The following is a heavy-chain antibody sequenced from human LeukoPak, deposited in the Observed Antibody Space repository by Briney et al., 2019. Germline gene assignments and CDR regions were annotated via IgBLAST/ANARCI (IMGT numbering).Heavy chain of an antibody. V-gene: IGHV3-30*18. CDR2: ISYDGSNK. CDR1: GFTFSSYG. Sequence: GRSLRLSCAASGFTFSSYGMHWVRQAPGKGLEWVAVISYDGSNKYYAGSVKGRFTISRDNSKNTLYLQMNSLRAEDTAVYYCAKVLGYSYGSFDYWGQGTLVTVSS. CDR3: AKVLGYSYGSFDY. D-gene: IGHD5-18*01. J-gene: IGHJ4*02.